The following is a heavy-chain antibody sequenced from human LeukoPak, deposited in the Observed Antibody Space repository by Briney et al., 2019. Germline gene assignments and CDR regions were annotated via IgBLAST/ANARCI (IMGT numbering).Heavy chain of an antibody. CDR2: INPNSGGT. D-gene: IGHD6-19*01. V-gene: IGHV1-2*02. Sequence: PSASVKVSCKASGYMFTGYYMHWVRQAPGQGLEWMGWINPNSGGTNYAQKFQGRVAMTRDTSISTAYMDLSRLRSDDTAVYYCARVEAVTGTPVYYMDVWGKGTTVTVSS. CDR1: GYMFTGYY. J-gene: IGHJ6*03. CDR3: ARVEAVTGTPVYYMDV.